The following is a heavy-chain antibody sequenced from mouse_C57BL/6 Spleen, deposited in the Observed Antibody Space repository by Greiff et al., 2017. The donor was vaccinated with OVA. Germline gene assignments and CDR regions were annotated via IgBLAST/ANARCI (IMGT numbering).Heavy chain of an antibody. V-gene: IGHV1-15*01. D-gene: IGHD1-1*01. CDR2: IDPETGGT. CDR1: GYTFTDYE. Sequence: VQLQQSGAELVRPGASVTLSCKASGYTFTDYEMHWVKQTPVHGLEWIGAIDPETGGTAYNQKFKGKAILTADKSSSTAYMELRSLTSEDSAVYYCTRGLFDGSSFYAMDYWGQGTSVTVSS. CDR3: TRGLFDGSSFYAMDY. J-gene: IGHJ4*01.